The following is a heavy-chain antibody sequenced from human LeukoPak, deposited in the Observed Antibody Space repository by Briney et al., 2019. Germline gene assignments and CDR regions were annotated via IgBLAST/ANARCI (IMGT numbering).Heavy chain of an antibody. V-gene: IGHV3-23*01. CDR1: GFTFSRSA. CDR3: VKGRISEDGLDF. D-gene: IGHD6-13*01. Sequence: GGSLRLSCAASGFTFSRSAMTWVRQTPGKGLDWVSSISSSGITYYADSVKGRFTISRDNSKNMLYLQMNSLRAEDTAVYYCVKGRISEDGLDFWGQGTLVTVSS. CDR2: ISSSGIT. J-gene: IGHJ4*02.